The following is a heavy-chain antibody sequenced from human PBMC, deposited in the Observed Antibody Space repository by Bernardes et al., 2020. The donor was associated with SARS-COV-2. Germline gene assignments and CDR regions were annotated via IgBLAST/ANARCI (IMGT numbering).Heavy chain of an antibody. J-gene: IGHJ4*02. Sequence: GGSLRLSCAASGFTFSSYAMSWVRQAPGKGLEWVSSISTSGVNTFYADSVKGRFTISRDDSKNTLHLQMTSLRAEDTAIYYCAKRYCSTISCPKDYWGQGSLVTVSS. V-gene: IGHV3-23*01. CDR1: GFTFSSYA. D-gene: IGHD2-2*01. CDR2: ISTSGVNT. CDR3: AKRYCSTISCPKDY.